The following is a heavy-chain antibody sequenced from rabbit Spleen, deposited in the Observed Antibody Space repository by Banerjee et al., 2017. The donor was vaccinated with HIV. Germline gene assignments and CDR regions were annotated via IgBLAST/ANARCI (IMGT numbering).Heavy chain of an antibody. J-gene: IGHJ6*01. V-gene: IGHV1S45*01. CDR2: MNTYTGKA. CDR3: ARDTSSSFASYGIDL. D-gene: IGHD1-1*01. CDR1: GFSFSRDYE. Sequence: QEQLVESGGGLVKPEGSLKLSCTASGFSFSRDYEMCWVRQAPGKGLEWIGCMNTYTGKAVYATGTMGRFTVSRTSSTTVTLQVTRLTAADTATYFCARDTSSSFASYGIDLWGPGTLVTVS.